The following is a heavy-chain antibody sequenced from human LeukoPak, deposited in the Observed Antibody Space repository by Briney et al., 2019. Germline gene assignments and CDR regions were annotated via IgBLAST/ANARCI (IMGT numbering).Heavy chain of an antibody. CDR3: ARTQYYDILTGLDY. J-gene: IGHJ4*02. Sequence: GGSLRLSCAASGFTFSSYAMSWVRQAPGKGLEWVSAISGSGGSTYYADSVKGRFTISRDNSKNTLYLQMNSLRAEDTAVYYCARTQYYDILTGLDYWGQGTLVTVSP. D-gene: IGHD3-9*01. CDR2: ISGSGGST. V-gene: IGHV3-23*01. CDR1: GFTFSSYA.